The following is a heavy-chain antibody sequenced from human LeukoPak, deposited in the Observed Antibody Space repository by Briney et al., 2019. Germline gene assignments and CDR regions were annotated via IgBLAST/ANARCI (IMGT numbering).Heavy chain of an antibody. CDR1: GFTFNNYD. J-gene: IGHJ3*02. CDR2: IGTTGDT. CDR3: TRDRRADYGGNDDAFDI. D-gene: IGHD4-23*01. Sequence: GGSLRLSCAASGFTFNNYDMPWVRQVSGKGLEWVSHIGTTGDTHYSGSVKGRFTISRENGKSSLYLQMNSLRAGDTAMYYCTRDRRADYGGNDDAFDIWGQGTMVTVSS. V-gene: IGHV3-13*01.